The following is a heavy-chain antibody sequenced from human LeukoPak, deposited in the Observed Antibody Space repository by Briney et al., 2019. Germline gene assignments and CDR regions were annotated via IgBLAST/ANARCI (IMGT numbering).Heavy chain of an antibody. CDR3: ARSTPSTNRNYPPLFSFDS. D-gene: IGHD1-7*01. CDR2: IYYSGST. CDR1: GGSISSYY. Sequence: SETLSLTCTVSGGSISSYYWSWIRQPSGKGLEWIGYIYYSGSTNYNPSLKSRVTISVDTSKNQFSLKLSSVTAADTAVYYCARSTPSTNRNYPPLFSFDSWGQGTLVTVSS. J-gene: IGHJ4*02. V-gene: IGHV4-59*01.